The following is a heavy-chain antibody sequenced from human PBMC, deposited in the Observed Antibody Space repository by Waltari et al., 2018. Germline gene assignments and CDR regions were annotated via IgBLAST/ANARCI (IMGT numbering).Heavy chain of an antibody. CDR2: SNCNTGDR. CDR1: GYTFPAYY. Sequence: QVQLVQSGAEVKKPGASVKVSCKTSGYTFPAYYMHWVRQAPGQGLEWMGWSNCNTGDRDYAQKCRGRVTMTRETSLTTVYMEMNRLTSDDTAVYYCAREDIVATKVFDDWGHGTLVTVSS. D-gene: IGHD5-12*01. CDR3: AREDIVATKVFDD. V-gene: IGHV1-2*02. J-gene: IGHJ4*01.